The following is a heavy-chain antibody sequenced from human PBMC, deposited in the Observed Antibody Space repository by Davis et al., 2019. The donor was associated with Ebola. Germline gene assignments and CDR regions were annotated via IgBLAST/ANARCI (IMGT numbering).Heavy chain of an antibody. V-gene: IGHV1-2*04. CDR2: INPNSGGT. Sequence: ASVKVSCKASGYTFTGYYMHWVRQAPGQGLEWMGWINPNSGGTNYAQKFQGWVTMTRDTSISTAYMELSRLRSEDTAVYYCARENDFWSGYDHYYYYGMDVWGQGTTVTVSS. J-gene: IGHJ6*02. CDR3: ARENDFWSGYDHYYYYGMDV. D-gene: IGHD3-3*01. CDR1: GYTFTGYY.